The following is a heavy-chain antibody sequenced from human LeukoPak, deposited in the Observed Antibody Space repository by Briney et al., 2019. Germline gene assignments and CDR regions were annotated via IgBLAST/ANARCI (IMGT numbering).Heavy chain of an antibody. CDR2: INPNSGGT. CDR1: GFTFTGYY. Sequence: GASVKVSCRASGFTFTGYYMLWVRQAPGQGLEWMGRINPNSGGTNYAQKFQGRVTMTRDTSISTAYMELSRLRSDDTAVYYCAREKGGRDTAMTSDAFDVWGQGTMVTVSS. J-gene: IGHJ3*01. D-gene: IGHD5-18*01. CDR3: AREKGGRDTAMTSDAFDV. V-gene: IGHV1-2*06.